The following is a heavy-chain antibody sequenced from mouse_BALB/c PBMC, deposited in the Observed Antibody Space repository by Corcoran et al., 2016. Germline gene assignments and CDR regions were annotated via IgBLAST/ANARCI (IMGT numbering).Heavy chain of an antibody. J-gene: IGHJ4*01. D-gene: IGHD6-1*01. V-gene: IGHV9-3-1*01. Sequence: QIQVVQSGPDLKKPGEKVKISCKASGYTSTNYGMNGVRQAPGKGLKWMGWINTYTGEPTYADDFKVRFGFSLEISASTAYLQINNLKNEDTATYFCAREPDAMDYWGQGTSVTVS. CDR2: INTYTGEP. CDR1: GYTSTNYG. CDR3: AREPDAMDY.